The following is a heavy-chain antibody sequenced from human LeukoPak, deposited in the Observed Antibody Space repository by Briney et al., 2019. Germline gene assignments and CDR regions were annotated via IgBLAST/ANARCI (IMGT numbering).Heavy chain of an antibody. Sequence: SGPTLVKPTQTLTLTCTFSGFSLSTSGVGVGWIRQPPGKALEWLALIYWDDGKRYSPSLKSRLTITKDTSKNQVVLTMTNMDPVDTATYYCAHSSYGITMVRDTRTGAYYFDYWGQGTLVTVSS. J-gene: IGHJ4*02. V-gene: IGHV2-5*02. D-gene: IGHD3-10*01. CDR2: IYWDDGK. CDR3: AHSSYGITMVRDTRTGAYYFDY. CDR1: GFSLSTSGVG.